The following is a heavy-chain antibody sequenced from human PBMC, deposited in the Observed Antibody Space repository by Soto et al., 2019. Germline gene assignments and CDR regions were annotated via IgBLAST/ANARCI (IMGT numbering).Heavy chain of an antibody. V-gene: IGHV3-48*01. D-gene: IGHD2-2*01. Sequence: GGSLRLSCAASGFTFSSYSMNCVRQAPGKGLEWVSYISSSSTIYYADSVKGRFTISRDNAKNSLYLRMNSLRAEDTAVYYCARDSEYQLLRDVWGKGTTVTGSS. CDR2: ISSSSTI. J-gene: IGHJ6*04. CDR1: GFTFSSYS. CDR3: ARDSEYQLLRDV.